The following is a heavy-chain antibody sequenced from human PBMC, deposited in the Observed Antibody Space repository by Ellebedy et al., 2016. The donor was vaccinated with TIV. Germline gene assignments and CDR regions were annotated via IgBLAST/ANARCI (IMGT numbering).Heavy chain of an antibody. J-gene: IGHJ4*02. CDR1: GYTFTGYY. V-gene: IGHV1-46*01. CDR2: IDPSGIRR. CDR3: AKDVAVVSAALFYFDS. Sequence: AASVKVSCKASGYTFTGYYIHWVRQVPGQGLEWMGRIDPSGIRRSYAQHLQGKVTMTSDTSTSTVFMELSNLRSEDTAVYYCAKDVAVVSAALFYFDSWGQGTLVTVSS. D-gene: IGHD2-2*01.